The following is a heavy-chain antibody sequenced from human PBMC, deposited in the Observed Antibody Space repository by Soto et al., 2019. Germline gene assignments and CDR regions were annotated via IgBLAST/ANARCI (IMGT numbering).Heavy chain of an antibody. CDR3: ARDLKATIHYFDY. CDR1: GFTFSSYS. D-gene: IGHD5-12*01. Sequence: PGGSLRLSCAASGFTFSSYSMNWVRQAPGKGLEWVSSISNSSSYIYYADSVKGRFTISRDNAKNSLYLQMNSLRAEDTAVYYCARDLKATIHYFDYWGQGSLVTVSS. CDR2: ISNSSSYI. V-gene: IGHV3-21*01. J-gene: IGHJ4*02.